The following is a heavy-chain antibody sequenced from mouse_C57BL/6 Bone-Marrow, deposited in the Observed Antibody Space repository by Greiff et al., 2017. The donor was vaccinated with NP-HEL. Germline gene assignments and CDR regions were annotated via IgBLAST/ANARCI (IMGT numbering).Heavy chain of an antibody. D-gene: IGHD3-2*02. CDR1: GFTFSNYW. CDR2: IRLKSDNYAT. Sequence: EVKLMESGGGLVQPGGSMKLSCVASGFTFSNYWMNWVRQSPEKGLEWVAQIRLKSDNYATLYAESVKGRFTISRDDSKSSVYLQMNSLRAEDTGIYYCTGEQLRLRSYAMDYWGQGTSDTVSS. CDR3: TGEQLRLRSYAMDY. V-gene: IGHV6-3*01. J-gene: IGHJ4*01.